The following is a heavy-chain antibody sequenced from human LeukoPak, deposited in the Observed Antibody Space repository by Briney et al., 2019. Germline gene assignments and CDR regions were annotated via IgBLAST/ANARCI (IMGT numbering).Heavy chain of an antibody. Sequence: GGSLRLSCAASGFTFSSYGMHWVRQAPGKGLEWVAVISYDGSNKYYADSVKGRFTISRDNSKNTLYLQMNSLGAEDTAVYYCAKGGELRYDAFDIWGQGTMVTVSS. D-gene: IGHD2-21*01. J-gene: IGHJ3*02. CDR1: GFTFSSYG. CDR3: AKGGELRYDAFDI. V-gene: IGHV3-30*18. CDR2: ISYDGSNK.